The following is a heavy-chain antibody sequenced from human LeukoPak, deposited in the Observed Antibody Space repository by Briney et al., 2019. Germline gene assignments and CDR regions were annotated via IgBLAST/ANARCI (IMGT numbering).Heavy chain of an antibody. CDR2: ISNKGDNT. V-gene: IGHV3-64D*09. Sequence: QAGGSLRLSCSASGFTFTSYSMHWLRQGPVKGLEYVSAISNKGDNTYYADSVKGRFTISRDNSKNTLYLQMSSLRGEDTAVYYCGNGYDWNYWGQGTLVTVSS. CDR3: GNGYDWNY. D-gene: IGHD5-12*01. J-gene: IGHJ4*02. CDR1: GFTFTSYS.